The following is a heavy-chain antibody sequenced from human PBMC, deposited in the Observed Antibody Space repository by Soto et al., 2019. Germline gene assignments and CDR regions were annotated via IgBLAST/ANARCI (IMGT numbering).Heavy chain of an antibody. CDR1: GGSIDGHN. CDR3: VRQGIGNLHGLVDI. D-gene: IGHD3-10*01. Sequence: HVQLHESGPGLIKPSETLSLTCTVSGGSIDGHNYAWIRQTPGKALEWIGYVYSTGVSGYNPSLKDRVTLSMDTSKRQCSLQMRSVTAADPAVYDCVRQGIGNLHGLVDIWGRGTTVNVSS. J-gene: IGHJ6*02. CDR2: VYSTGVS. V-gene: IGHV4-59*08.